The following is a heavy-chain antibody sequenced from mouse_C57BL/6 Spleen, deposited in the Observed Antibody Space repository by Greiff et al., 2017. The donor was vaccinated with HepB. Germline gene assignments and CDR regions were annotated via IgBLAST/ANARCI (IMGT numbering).Heavy chain of an antibody. V-gene: IGHV1-81*01. CDR2: IYPRSGNT. J-gene: IGHJ2*01. D-gene: IGHD1-1*01. Sequence: QVQLQQSGAELARPGASVKLSCKASGYTFTSYGISWVKQRTGQGLEWIGEIYPRSGNTYYYEKFKGKATLTADKSSSTAYMELRSLTSEDSAVYFCARSPPHYYGSTYFDYWGQGTTLTVSS. CDR1: GYTFTSYG. CDR3: ARSPPHYYGSTYFDY.